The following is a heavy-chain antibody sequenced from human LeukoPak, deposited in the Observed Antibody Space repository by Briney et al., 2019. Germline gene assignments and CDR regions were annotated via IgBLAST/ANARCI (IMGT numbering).Heavy chain of an antibody. J-gene: IGHJ4*02. CDR3: AGTGYSSSWSLYYFDY. D-gene: IGHD6-13*01. CDR1: GGTFSSYA. V-gene: IGHV1-69*13. Sequence: SVKVSCKASGGTFSSYAISWVRQAPGQGLEWMGGIIPIFGTANYAQKFQGRVTITADESTSTAYMELSSLRSEDTAVYYCAGTGYSSSWSLYYFDYWGQGTLVTVSS. CDR2: IIPIFGTA.